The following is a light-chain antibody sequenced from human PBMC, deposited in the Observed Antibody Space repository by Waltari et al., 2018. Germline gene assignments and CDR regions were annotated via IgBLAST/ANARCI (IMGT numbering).Light chain of an antibody. CDR2: DES. J-gene: IGKJ5*01. Sequence: DIVLTQSPATLSLFPGERATLSCRASQNINNHLAWYQHKPGQAPRLLIHDESRRAFGIPARFSGSGSGTDFSLTISSLEPEDFAVYYCQQRKDWPLTTFGQGTRLEIK. CDR3: QQRKDWPLTT. CDR1: QNINNH. V-gene: IGKV3-11*01.